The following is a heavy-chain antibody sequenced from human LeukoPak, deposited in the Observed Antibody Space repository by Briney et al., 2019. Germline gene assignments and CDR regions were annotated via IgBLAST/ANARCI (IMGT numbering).Heavy chain of an antibody. CDR2: ISSSSSTI. D-gene: IGHD5-12*01. Sequence: GGSLRLSCAASGFTFSCYSMNWVRQAPGKGLEWVSYISSSSSTIYYADSVKGRFTISRDNAKNSLYLQMNSLRAEDTAVYYCAGAGNSGYDYTLSYFDYWGQGTLVTVSS. V-gene: IGHV3-48*01. CDR1: GFTFSCYS. CDR3: AGAGNSGYDYTLSYFDY. J-gene: IGHJ4*02.